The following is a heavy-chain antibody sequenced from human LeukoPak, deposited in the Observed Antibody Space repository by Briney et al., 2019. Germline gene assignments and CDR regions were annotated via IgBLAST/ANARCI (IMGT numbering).Heavy chain of an antibody. CDR2: IRYTYTGST. CDR1: GGSFSGYY. Sequence: PSETLSLTCAVYGGSFSGYYWSWIRQPPGKGLEWIASIRYTYTGSTYYNPSLKSRVTMSGDTSQNQFSLKVTSVTAADTAVYYCARRPTAMDAFDIWGQGTMVTVSS. V-gene: IGHV4-34*01. D-gene: IGHD2-2*01. J-gene: IGHJ3*02. CDR3: ARRPTAMDAFDI.